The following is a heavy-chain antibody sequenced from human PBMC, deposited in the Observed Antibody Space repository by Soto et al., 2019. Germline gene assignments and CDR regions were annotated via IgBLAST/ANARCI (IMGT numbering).Heavy chain of an antibody. J-gene: IGHJ6*02. CDR3: ARDLSPYGIAVAGTPYGMDV. Sequence: EVQLVESGGGLVQPGGSLRLSCAASGFTFSSYDMHWVRQATGKGLEWVSAIGTAGDTYYPGSVKGRFTISRENAKNSLYLQMNSLSAGDTAVYYCARDLSPYGIAVAGTPYGMDVWGQGTTVTVSS. V-gene: IGHV3-13*04. CDR2: IGTAGDT. CDR1: GFTFSSYD. D-gene: IGHD6-19*01.